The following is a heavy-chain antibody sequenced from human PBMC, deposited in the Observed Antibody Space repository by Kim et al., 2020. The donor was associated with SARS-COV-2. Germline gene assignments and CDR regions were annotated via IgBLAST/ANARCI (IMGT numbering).Heavy chain of an antibody. Sequence: ASVKVSCKASGYTFTSYGISWVRQAPGQGLEWMGWISAYNGNTNYAQKLQGRVTMTTDTSTSTAYMELRSLRSDDTAVYYCARAGYNWNLGGKKYYYYYGMDVWGQGTTVTVSS. J-gene: IGHJ6*02. V-gene: IGHV1-18*04. CDR1: GYTFTSYG. D-gene: IGHD1-1*01. CDR2: ISAYNGNT. CDR3: ARAGYNWNLGGKKYYYYYGMDV.